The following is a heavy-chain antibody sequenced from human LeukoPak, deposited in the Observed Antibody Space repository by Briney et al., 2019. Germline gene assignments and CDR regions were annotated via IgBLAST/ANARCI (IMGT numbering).Heavy chain of an antibody. CDR3: ARSRLAARPTTDY. CDR2: INHSGST. J-gene: IGHJ4*02. CDR1: GGSITTSNYY. D-gene: IGHD6-6*01. V-gene: IGHV4-39*07. Sequence: SETLSLTCTVSGGSITTSNYYWSWIRQPPGKGLEWIGEINHSGSTNYNPSLKSRVTISVDTSKNQFSLKLSSVTAADTAVYYCARSRLAARPTTDYWGQGTLVTVSS.